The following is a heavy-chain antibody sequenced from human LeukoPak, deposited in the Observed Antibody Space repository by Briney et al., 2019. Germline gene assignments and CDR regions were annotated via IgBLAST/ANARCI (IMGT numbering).Heavy chain of an antibody. J-gene: IGHJ3*02. CDR1: GGSISSYY. CDR2: IYYSGST. V-gene: IGHV4-59*12. CDR3: VRGQTSNDAFDI. Sequence: SSETLSLTCTVSGGSISSYYWSWIRQPPGKGLEWIGYIYYSGSTNYNPSLKSRVTISVDTSKNQFSLKLSSVTAADTAVYYCVRGQTSNDAFDIWGQGTMVAVSS. D-gene: IGHD3-3*02.